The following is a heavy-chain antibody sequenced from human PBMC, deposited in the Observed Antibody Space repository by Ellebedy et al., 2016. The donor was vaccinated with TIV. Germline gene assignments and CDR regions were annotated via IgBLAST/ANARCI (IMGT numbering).Heavy chain of an antibody. V-gene: IGHV1-24*01. J-gene: IGHJ4*02. CDR1: GYTLTELS. CDR2: FDPDDGET. CDR3: AVAERGYCSGGSCYFKQYYFDY. D-gene: IGHD2-15*01. Sequence: AASVKVSCKVSGYTLTELSMHWVRQAPGKGLEWMGGFDPDDGETIYAQKFQGRVTMTEDTSTDTAYMELSSLRSEDTAVYYCAVAERGYCSGGSCYFKQYYFDYWGQGTLVTVSS.